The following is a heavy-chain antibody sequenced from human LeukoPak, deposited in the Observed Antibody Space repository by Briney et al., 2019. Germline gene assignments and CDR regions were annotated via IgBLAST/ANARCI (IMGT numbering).Heavy chain of an antibody. Sequence: ASVKVSCKASGYTFTNYYIHWVRQAPGQGLECMGIINPSGGSTSYAQKFQGRVTMTRDMSTTTAYMELSSLRSDDTAVYYCARDRWPVTRIHYYYSMDVWGKGTTVTVSS. V-gene: IGHV1-46*01. D-gene: IGHD4-17*01. CDR2: INPSGGST. CDR3: ARDRWPVTRIHYYYSMDV. J-gene: IGHJ6*03. CDR1: GYTFTNYY.